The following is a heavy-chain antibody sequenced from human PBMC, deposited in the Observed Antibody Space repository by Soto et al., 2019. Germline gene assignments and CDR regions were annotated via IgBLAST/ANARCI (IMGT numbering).Heavy chain of an antibody. CDR1: GYTFTSYD. D-gene: IGHD5-12*01. CDR2: MNPNSGNT. V-gene: IGHV1-8*01. J-gene: IGHJ6*02. Sequence: ASLKVSCTASGYTFTSYDINWLRQATGQGLEWMGWMNPNSGNTGYAQKFQGRVTMTRNTSISTAYMELSSLRSEDTAVYYCARGTSGYVTYYYYGMDVWGQGTTVTVS. CDR3: ARGTSGYVTYYYYGMDV.